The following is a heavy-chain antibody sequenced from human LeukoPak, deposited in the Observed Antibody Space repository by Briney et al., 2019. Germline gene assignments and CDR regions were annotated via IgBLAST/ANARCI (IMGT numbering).Heavy chain of an antibody. Sequence: GGSLRLSCAASGFTFSSYWMHWVRQAPGKGLVWVSRINTDGTSTNYADSVKGRFTISRDNAKNSLYLQMNSLRAEDTAVYYCARGEYSRDYYYYMDVWGKGTTVTVSS. D-gene: IGHD6-6*01. J-gene: IGHJ6*03. V-gene: IGHV3-74*01. CDR3: ARGEYSRDYYYYMDV. CDR2: INTDGTST. CDR1: GFTFSSYW.